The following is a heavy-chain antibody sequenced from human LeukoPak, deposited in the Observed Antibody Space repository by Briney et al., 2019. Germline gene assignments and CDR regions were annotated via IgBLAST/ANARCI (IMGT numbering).Heavy chain of an antibody. J-gene: IGHJ4*02. V-gene: IGHV3-7*01. CDR1: GFRFFNHW. CDR2: IKEDGSQE. Sequence: GGSLRLSRAASGFRFFNHWMSWVRQAPGKGLEWVATIKEDGSQEDYVDSVKGRFTISRDNARSSLYLQMNSQRVEDTAVYYCARGREITVSGTDYFDYWGQGTLVTVSS. D-gene: IGHD6-19*01. CDR3: ARGREITVSGTDYFDY.